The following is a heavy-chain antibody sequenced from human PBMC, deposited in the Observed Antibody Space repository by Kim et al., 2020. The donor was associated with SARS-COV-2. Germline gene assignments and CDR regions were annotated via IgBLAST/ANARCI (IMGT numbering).Heavy chain of an antibody. CDR2: ISYDGSNK. CDR3: AKVSYDYVWGSYRDWYFDY. V-gene: IGHV3-30*18. J-gene: IGHJ4*02. CDR1: GFTFSSYG. D-gene: IGHD3-16*02. Sequence: GGSLRLSCAASGFTFSSYGMHWVRQAPGKGLEWVAVISYDGSNKYYADSVKGRFTISRDNSKNTLYLQMNSLRAEDTAVYYCAKVSYDYVWGSYRDWYFDYWGQGTLVTVSS.